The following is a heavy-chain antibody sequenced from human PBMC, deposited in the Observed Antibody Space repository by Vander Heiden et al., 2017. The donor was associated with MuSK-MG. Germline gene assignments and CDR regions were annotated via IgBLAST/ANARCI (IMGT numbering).Heavy chain of an antibody. CDR3: VRDHRYSFDY. CDR2: NGTDGGST. CDR1: GFAFSSYS. D-gene: IGHD5-12*01. J-gene: IGHJ4*02. V-gene: IGHV3-64D*08. Sequence: EVQLVESGGGLVHPGGSLRLSCSASGFAFSSYSMYWVRQAPGKGLEYISANGTDGGSTSYADSVKGRLTISRDNSKNALYLQMSSLRPEDTAVYYCVRDHRYSFDYWGQGTLVTVSS.